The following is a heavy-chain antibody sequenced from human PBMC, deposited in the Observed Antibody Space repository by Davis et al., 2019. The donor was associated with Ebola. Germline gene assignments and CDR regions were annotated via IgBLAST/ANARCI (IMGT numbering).Heavy chain of an antibody. CDR2: ISAYNGNT. J-gene: IGHJ5*02. Sequence: ASVKVSCKASGYTFTSYGISWVRQAPGQGLEWMGWISAYNGNTNYAQKLQGRVTMTTDTSTSTAYMELRSLRSDDTAVYYCAGGGGILLSGGKGWFDPWGQGTLVTVSS. D-gene: IGHD3-16*01. CDR3: AGGGGILLSGGKGWFDP. V-gene: IGHV1-18*01. CDR1: GYTFTSYG.